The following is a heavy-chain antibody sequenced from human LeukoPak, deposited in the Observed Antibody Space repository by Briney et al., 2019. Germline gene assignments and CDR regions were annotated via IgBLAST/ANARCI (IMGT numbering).Heavy chain of an antibody. J-gene: IGHJ4*02. CDR2: ISGSGGAT. CDR3: ARRCGGSCQGYFDY. CDR1: GFTFSNYA. D-gene: IGHD2-15*01. Sequence: GGSLRLSCGASGFTFSNYAMSGVAKAPGKGLEWVSAISGSGGATYYADSVKGRFTISRDNSKNALYLQMSSLRAEDTAIYYCARRCGGSCQGYFDYWGQGTLVTVSS. V-gene: IGHV3-23*01.